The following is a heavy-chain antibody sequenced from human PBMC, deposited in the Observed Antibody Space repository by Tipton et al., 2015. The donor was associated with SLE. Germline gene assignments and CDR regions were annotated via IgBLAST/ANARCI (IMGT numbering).Heavy chain of an antibody. Sequence: TLSLTCTVSGGSVSSSSYYWAWIRQPPGKGLEWIGSIYYTGSTYYNPSLTSRVTISIDASKNQFSLKLRSVTAADTAVFYCARDLGSSGVSGYWGQGSLVTV. CDR1: GGSVSSSSYY. CDR2: IYYTGST. V-gene: IGHV4-39*07. CDR3: ARDLGSSGVSGY. J-gene: IGHJ1*01. D-gene: IGHD6-19*01.